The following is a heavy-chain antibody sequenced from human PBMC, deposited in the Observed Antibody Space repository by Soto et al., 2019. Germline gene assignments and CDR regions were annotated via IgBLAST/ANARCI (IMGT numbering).Heavy chain of an antibody. CDR2: ISYDGSNK. Sequence: VQLVESGGGVVQPGRSLRLSCAASGFTFSSYGMHWVRQAPGKGLEWVAVISYDGSNKYYADSVKGRFTISRDNSKNTLYLQMNSLRAEDTAVYYCATWGVMDVWGQGTTVTVSS. CDR3: ATWGVMDV. V-gene: IGHV3-30*03. J-gene: IGHJ6*02. CDR1: GFTFSSYG. D-gene: IGHD3-10*01.